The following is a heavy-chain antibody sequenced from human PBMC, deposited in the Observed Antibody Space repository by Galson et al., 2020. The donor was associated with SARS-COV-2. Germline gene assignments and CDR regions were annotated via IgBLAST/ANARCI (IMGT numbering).Heavy chain of an antibody. J-gene: IGHJ4*02. V-gene: IGHV3-9*01. D-gene: IGHD3-9*01. CDR3: AKALRYFDWLSNLDY. Sequence: SLKISCAASGFTFDDYAMHWVRQAPGKGLEWVSGISWNSGAIGYADSVRGRFTISRDNAKNSLYLQMNSLRAEDTALYYCAKALRYFDWLSNLDYWGQGTLVTVSS. CDR2: ISWNSGAI. CDR1: GFTFDDYA.